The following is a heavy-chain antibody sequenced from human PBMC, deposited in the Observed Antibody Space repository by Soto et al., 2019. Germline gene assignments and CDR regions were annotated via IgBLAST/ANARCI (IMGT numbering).Heavy chain of an antibody. J-gene: IGHJ4*02. CDR3: AREEQDSSGYYHY. CDR2: IYHSGST. CDR1: GFTVSSNY. D-gene: IGHD3-22*01. Sequence: VQLVETGGGLIQPGGSLRLSCAASGFTVSSNYMSWVRQAPGKGLEWIGEIYHSGSTNYNPSLKSRVTISVDKSKNQFSLKLSSVTAADTAVYYCAREEQDSSGYYHYWGQGTLVTVSS. V-gene: IGHV4-4*02.